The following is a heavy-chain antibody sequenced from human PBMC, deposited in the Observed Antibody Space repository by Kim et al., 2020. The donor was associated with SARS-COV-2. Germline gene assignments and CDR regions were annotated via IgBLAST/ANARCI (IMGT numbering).Heavy chain of an antibody. V-gene: IGHV1-24*01. Sequence: ASVKVSCKVSGYTLTELSMHCLRQAPGQGLEWMGGFDPEDGETFYAQKFQGRVTMTEDTSTDTAYMELSSLRSEDTAVYYCATWVLSDLRWFDPWGQGTLLTVSS. CDR1: GYTLTELS. D-gene: IGHD2-21*02. CDR2: FDPEDGET. CDR3: ATWVLSDLRWFDP. J-gene: IGHJ5*02.